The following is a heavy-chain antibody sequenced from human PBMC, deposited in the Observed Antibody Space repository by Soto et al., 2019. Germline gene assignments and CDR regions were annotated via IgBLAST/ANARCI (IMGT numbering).Heavy chain of an antibody. Sequence: ASVKVSCKASGYTFTSYGISWVRQAPGQGLEWMGWISAYNGNTNYAQKLQGRVTMTTDTSTSTAYMELRSLRSDDTAMYYCATSITIFGVVTPDAFDIWGQGTMVTVSS. CDR1: GYTFTSYG. V-gene: IGHV1-18*01. J-gene: IGHJ3*02. CDR3: ATSITIFGVVTPDAFDI. CDR2: ISAYNGNT. D-gene: IGHD3-3*01.